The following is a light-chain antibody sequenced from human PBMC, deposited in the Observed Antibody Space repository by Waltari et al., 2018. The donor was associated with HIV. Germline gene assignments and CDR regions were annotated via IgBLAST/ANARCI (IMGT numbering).Light chain of an antibody. CDR3: AAWDDTLKVYV. Sequence: QSVLAQPPSVSGAPGQRVTISCSGSGSNIRSNYVNWYQQLPVTAPRVLIYNDGQRPAGVPARFSGSKAGTTASLAISGLQSEDEADYYCAAWDDTLKVYVFGTGTKVTVL. CDR2: NDG. V-gene: IGLV1-44*01. J-gene: IGLJ1*01. CDR1: GSNIRSNY.